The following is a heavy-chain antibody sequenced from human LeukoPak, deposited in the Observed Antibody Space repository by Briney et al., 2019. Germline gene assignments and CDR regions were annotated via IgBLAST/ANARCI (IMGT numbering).Heavy chain of an antibody. Sequence: SETLSLTCTVSGDSISNIRYYWVWIRQPPGKGPEWIGSISYSGTTYDNPSLKSRITMSVDPSNSLFSLTLTSVTAADTAVYYCARHQTGGHSYMDVWGKGTTVTVSS. CDR2: ISYSGTT. D-gene: IGHD7-27*01. CDR3: ARHQTGGHSYMDV. CDR1: GDSISNIRYY. V-gene: IGHV4-39*01. J-gene: IGHJ6*03.